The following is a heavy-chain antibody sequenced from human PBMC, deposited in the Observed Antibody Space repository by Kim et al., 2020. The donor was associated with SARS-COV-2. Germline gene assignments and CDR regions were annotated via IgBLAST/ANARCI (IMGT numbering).Heavy chain of an antibody. CDR2: VTIGGNT. Sequence: GGSLRLSCTASGFTVSNTMNWVRQAPGKGLEWVSSVTIGGNTYYADSVRGRFTISRDTSKSTLYLQMDSLRVEDSAMYFCTKDSTSRPSDYWGRGTLVTVSS. J-gene: IGHJ4*02. CDR1: GFTVSNT. CDR3: TKDSTSRPSDY. D-gene: IGHD6-6*01. V-gene: IGHV3-23*01.